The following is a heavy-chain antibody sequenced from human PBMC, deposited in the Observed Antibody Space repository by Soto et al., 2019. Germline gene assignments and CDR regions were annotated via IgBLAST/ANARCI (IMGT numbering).Heavy chain of an antibody. CDR1: GFTFTRYS. V-gene: IGHV3-48*04. CDR3: ARDSAMAYDAFDI. CDR2: ISDSDSII. D-gene: IGHD5-18*01. J-gene: IGHJ3*02. Sequence: GGSLRLSCAASGFTFTRYSMNWVRQAPGKGLEWVSYISDSDSIIYYADSVKGRFTISRDNAKNSLYLQMNSLRAEDTAVYYCARDSAMAYDAFDIWGQGTMVTVSS.